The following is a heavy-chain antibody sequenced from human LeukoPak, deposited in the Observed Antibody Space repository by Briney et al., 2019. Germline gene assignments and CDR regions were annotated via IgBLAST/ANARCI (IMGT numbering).Heavy chain of an antibody. D-gene: IGHD3-22*01. CDR3: ARAPWYGTMIVVANDAFDI. V-gene: IGHV4-39*07. Sequence: SETLSLTCTVSGGSISSSSYYWGWIRQPPGKGREWIGSIYYSGSTYYNPSLKSRVTISVDTSKNQFSLKLSSVTAADTAVYYCARAPWYGTMIVVANDAFDIWGQGTMVTVSS. J-gene: IGHJ3*02. CDR1: GGSISSSSYY. CDR2: IYYSGST.